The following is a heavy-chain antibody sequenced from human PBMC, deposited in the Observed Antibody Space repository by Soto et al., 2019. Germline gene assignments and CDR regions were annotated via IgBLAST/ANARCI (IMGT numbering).Heavy chain of an antibody. Sequence: SETLSLTCAVYGGSFSGYYWSWIRQPPGKGLEWIGEIKHSGSTNYNPSLKSRVTISEDTSNNHFSLKLSSVTAADTAVYYCARGRHYYDSSGYGNFDYGGQGPLVTVSS. J-gene: IGHJ4*02. CDR2: IKHSGST. V-gene: IGHV4-34*01. CDR1: GGSFSGYY. D-gene: IGHD3-22*01. CDR3: ARGRHYYDSSGYGNFDY.